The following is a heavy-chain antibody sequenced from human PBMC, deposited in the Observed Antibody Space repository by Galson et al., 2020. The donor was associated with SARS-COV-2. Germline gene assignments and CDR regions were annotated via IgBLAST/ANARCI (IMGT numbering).Heavy chain of an antibody. D-gene: IGHD3-3*01. Sequence: TGGSLRLSCAASGFTFSSYWMSWVRQAPGKGLEWVANIKQDGSEKYYVDSVKGRFTISRDNAKNSLYLQMNSLRAEDTAVYYCARDTYYDPYGMDVWGQRTTVTVSS. V-gene: IGHV3-7*01. J-gene: IGHJ6*02. CDR1: GFTFSSYW. CDR3: ARDTYYDPYGMDV. CDR2: IKQDGSEK.